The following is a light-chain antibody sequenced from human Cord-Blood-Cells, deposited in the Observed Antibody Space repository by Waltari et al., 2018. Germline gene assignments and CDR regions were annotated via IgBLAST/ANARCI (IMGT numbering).Light chain of an antibody. CDR1: QSVSRY. CDR3: QQRSNWPIT. J-gene: IGKJ5*01. CDR2: DAS. V-gene: IGKV3-11*01. Sequence: EIVLTQSPATLSLSPGERATLSCRASQSVSRYLAWYQQKPGQAPRPLIYDASNRATGIPARFSGSGSGTDFTLTISSLEPEDFAVYYCQQRSNWPITFGQGTRLEIK.